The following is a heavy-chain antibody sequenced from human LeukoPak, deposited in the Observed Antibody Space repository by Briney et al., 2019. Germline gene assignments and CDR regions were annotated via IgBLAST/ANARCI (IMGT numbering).Heavy chain of an antibody. D-gene: IGHD6-13*01. CDR2: IYYSGST. Sequence: SETLSLTCTVSGGSISSYYWSWIWQPPGKGLEWIGYIYYSGSTNYNPSLKSRVTISVDTSKNQFSLKLNSVTAADTAVYYCARDRPGGSSLDYWGQGTLVTVSS. V-gene: IGHV4-59*01. CDR1: GGSISSYY. CDR3: ARDRPGGSSLDY. J-gene: IGHJ4*02.